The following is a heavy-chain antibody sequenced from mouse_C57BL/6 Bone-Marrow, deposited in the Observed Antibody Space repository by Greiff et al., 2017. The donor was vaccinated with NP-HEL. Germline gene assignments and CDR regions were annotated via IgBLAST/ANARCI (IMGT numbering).Heavy chain of an antibody. CDR2: IHPNSGST. J-gene: IGHJ2*01. V-gene: IGHV1-64*01. CDR3: ARRYYGSSYYFDY. Sequence: QVQLQQPGAELVKPGASVKLSCKASGYTFTSYWMHWVKQRPGQGLEWIGMIHPNSGSTKYNEKFKSKATLTVDKPSSTAYMQLSSLTSEDSAVYYCARRYYGSSYYFDYWGQGTTLTVSS. D-gene: IGHD1-1*01. CDR1: GYTFTSYW.